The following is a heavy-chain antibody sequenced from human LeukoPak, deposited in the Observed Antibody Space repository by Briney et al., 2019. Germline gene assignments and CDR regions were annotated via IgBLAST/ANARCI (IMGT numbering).Heavy chain of an antibody. Sequence: GASLRLSCAASGFTFSSYAMSWVRQAPGKGLEWVSAISGSGGSTYYADSVKGRFTISRDNSKNTLYLQMNSLRAEDTAVYYCARSPDDYGDFYFDYWGQGTLVTVSS. CDR2: ISGSGGST. V-gene: IGHV3-23*01. D-gene: IGHD4-17*01. CDR3: ARSPDDYGDFYFDY. J-gene: IGHJ4*02. CDR1: GFTFSSYA.